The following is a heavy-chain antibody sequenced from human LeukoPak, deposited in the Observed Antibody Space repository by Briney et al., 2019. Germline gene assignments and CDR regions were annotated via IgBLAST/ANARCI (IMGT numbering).Heavy chain of an antibody. CDR2: ISPGGDTT. V-gene: IGHV3-23*01. D-gene: IGHD2-15*01. CDR3: ARVLRYCSGGNCYSGGLGYMDV. Sequence: GGSLRLSCAASGFTFNGHTMSWVRQAPGKGLEWVSGISPGGDTTYYADSVRGRFTISRDNAKNSLFLQMNSLRAEDTAVYYCARVLRYCSGGNCYSGGLGYMDVWGKGTTVTISS. CDR1: GFTFNGHT. J-gene: IGHJ6*03.